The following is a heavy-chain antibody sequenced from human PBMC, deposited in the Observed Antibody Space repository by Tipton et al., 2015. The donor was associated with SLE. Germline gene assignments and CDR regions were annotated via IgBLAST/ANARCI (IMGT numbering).Heavy chain of an antibody. CDR1: GGSIGSYY. D-gene: IGHD3-22*01. CDR2: MDATGNT. V-gene: IGHV4-4*08. CDR3: ARGGYYYDTSGYPY. J-gene: IGHJ4*02. Sequence: TLSLTCSVSGGSIGSYYWTWIRQPPGKGLEWIGSMDATGNTNYNPFLESRVTISGDTSKNQLSLKLTSVTAADTAVYYCARGGYYYDTSGYPYWGQGTLVTVSS.